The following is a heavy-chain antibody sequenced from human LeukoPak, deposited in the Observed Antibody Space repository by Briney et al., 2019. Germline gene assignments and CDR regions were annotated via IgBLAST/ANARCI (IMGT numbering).Heavy chain of an antibody. CDR2: IYGGGNI. CDR3: ARGADYNYPYYFDY. CDR1: GFTVSSNY. Sequence: GGSLRLSCAASGFTVSSNYMNWVRQAPGKGLERVSVIYGGGNIYYADSVKGRFTISRDNSKNTLYLQMNSLRAEDTAVYYCARGADYNYPYYFDYWGQGTLVTVSS. V-gene: IGHV3-53*01. D-gene: IGHD5-24*01. J-gene: IGHJ4*02.